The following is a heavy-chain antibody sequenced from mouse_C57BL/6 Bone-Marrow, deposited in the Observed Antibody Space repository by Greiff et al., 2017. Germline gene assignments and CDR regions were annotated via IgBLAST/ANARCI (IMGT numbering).Heavy chain of an antibody. CDR2: ISSGGDYI. D-gene: IGHD1-1*01. CDR1: GFTFSSYA. V-gene: IGHV5-9-1*02. J-gene: IGHJ1*03. Sequence: EVHLVESGEGLVKPGGSLKLSCAASGFTFSSYAMSWVRQTPEKRLEWFAYISSGGDYIYYADTVKGRFTISRDNARNTLYLQMSSLKSEDTAMYYCTREVHGSPWYFDVWGTGTTVTVSS. CDR3: TREVHGSPWYFDV.